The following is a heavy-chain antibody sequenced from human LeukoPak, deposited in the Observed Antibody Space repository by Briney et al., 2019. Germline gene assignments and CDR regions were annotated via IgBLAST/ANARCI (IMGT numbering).Heavy chain of an antibody. V-gene: IGHV3-53*04. Sequence: GGSLRLSCAASGFTFSSYAMTWVRQAPGKGLEWVSTIYSGGTTYYADSVMGRFTISRHNSRNTLYLQMSSLRAEDTAVYYCARVDTVMAYYFDLWGQGTLVTVSS. CDR1: GFTFSSYA. CDR3: ARVDTVMAYYFDL. CDR2: IYSGGTT. J-gene: IGHJ4*02. D-gene: IGHD5-18*01.